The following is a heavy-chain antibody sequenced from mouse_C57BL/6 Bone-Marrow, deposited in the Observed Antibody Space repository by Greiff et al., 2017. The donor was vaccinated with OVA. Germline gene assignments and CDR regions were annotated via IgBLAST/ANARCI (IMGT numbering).Heavy chain of an antibody. D-gene: IGHD3-2*02. CDR3: AREGASSGFDY. V-gene: IGHV1-64*01. CDR1: GYTFTSYW. Sequence: VQLQQPGAELVKPGASVKLSCKASGYTFTSYWMHWVKQRPGQGLEWIGMIHPNSGSTNYNEKFKSKATLTVDKSSSTAYMQLSSLTSEASAVYYCAREGASSGFDYWGQGTTLTVSS. CDR2: IHPNSGST. J-gene: IGHJ2*01.